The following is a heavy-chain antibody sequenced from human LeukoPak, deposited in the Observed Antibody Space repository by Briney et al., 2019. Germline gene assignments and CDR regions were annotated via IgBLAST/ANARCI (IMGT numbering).Heavy chain of an antibody. CDR2: IRGRGCST. CDR1: GFTFSRYA. V-gene: IGHV3-23*01. D-gene: IGHD4-17*01. CDR3: AKDYDYGDFSGDY. J-gene: IGHJ4*02. Sequence: GGSLRLSCAASGFTFSRYAMSWARQAPGKGLEDVSAIRGRGCSTLYADSVKGRFTFSGENSKNTLYLQMNSLRAEDRAVYYCAKDYDYGDFSGDYWGQGALVTVSS.